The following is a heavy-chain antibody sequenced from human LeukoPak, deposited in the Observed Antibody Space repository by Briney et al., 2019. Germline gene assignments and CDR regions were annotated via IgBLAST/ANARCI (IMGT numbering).Heavy chain of an antibody. V-gene: IGHV1-2*02. J-gene: IGHJ4*02. Sequence: PQASVEVSCKASAYTFSDYYVHWVRQAPGQGLEWMGWFHPSSGGAGYAQKFQGRVIMTRDTSISTAYMQLTRLTSDDTAVYYCAIKRIHGNPFDYWGQGTLVTVSS. CDR3: AIKRIHGNPFDY. D-gene: IGHD2/OR15-2a*01. CDR2: FHPSSGGA. CDR1: AYTFSDYY.